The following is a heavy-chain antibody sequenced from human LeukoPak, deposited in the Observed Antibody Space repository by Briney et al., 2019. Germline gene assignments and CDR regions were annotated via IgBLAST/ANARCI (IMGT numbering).Heavy chain of an antibody. D-gene: IGHD2-2*02. CDR2: IYYSGST. V-gene: IGHV4-59*01. Sequence: SETLSLTCSVSGGSISSYYWSWIRQPPGKGLEWIGYIYYSGSTNYNPSLKSRVTISVDTSKNQFSLKLSSVTAADTAVYYCARGSPRFCSSTSCYTPSDYWGQGTLVTVSS. CDR1: GGSISSYY. J-gene: IGHJ4*02. CDR3: ARGSPRFCSSTSCYTPSDY.